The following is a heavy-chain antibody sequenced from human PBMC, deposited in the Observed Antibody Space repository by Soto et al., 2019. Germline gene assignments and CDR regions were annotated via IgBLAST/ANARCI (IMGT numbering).Heavy chain of an antibody. CDR1: GGTFSSYT. CDR2: IIPILGIA. D-gene: IGHD1-26*01. V-gene: IGHV1-69*02. J-gene: IGHJ4*02. Sequence: ASVKVACKASGGTFSSYTISWVRQAPGQGLEWMGRIIPILGIANYAQKFQGRVTITADKSTSTAYMELSSLRSEDTAVYYCAAVQGGGATFHFWGPGTLVTVSS. CDR3: AAVQGGGATFHF.